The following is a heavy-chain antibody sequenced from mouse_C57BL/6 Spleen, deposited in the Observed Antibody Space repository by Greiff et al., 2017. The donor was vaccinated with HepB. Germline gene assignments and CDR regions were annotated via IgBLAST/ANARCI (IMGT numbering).Heavy chain of an antibody. Sequence: QVQLQQPGAELVMPGASVKLSCKASGYTFTSYWMHWVKQRPGQGLEWIGEIDPSDSYTNYNQKFKGKSTLTVDKSSSTAYMQLSSLTSEDSAVYYCARKGDGYYPYYRAMDYWGQGTSVTVSS. D-gene: IGHD2-3*01. CDR2: IDPSDSYT. CDR1: GYTFTSYW. J-gene: IGHJ4*01. V-gene: IGHV1-69*01. CDR3: ARKGDGYYPYYRAMDY.